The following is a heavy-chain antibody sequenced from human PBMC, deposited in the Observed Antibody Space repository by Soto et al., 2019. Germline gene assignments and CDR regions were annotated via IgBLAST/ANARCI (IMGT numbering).Heavy chain of an antibody. Sequence: SVKVSCKASGGTFSSYAISWVRQAPGQGLEWMGGIIPIFGTANYAQKFQGRVTITADESTSTAYMELSSLRSEDTAVYCCARDARGGSSFDYWGQGTLVTVSS. V-gene: IGHV1-69*13. CDR1: GGTFSSYA. CDR2: IIPIFGTA. D-gene: IGHD1-26*01. J-gene: IGHJ4*02. CDR3: ARDARGGSSFDY.